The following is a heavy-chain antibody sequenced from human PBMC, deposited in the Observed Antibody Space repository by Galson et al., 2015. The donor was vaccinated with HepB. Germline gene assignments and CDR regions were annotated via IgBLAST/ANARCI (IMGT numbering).Heavy chain of an antibody. J-gene: IGHJ6*02. Sequence: SLRLSCAASKFSFSDYAMSWVRQAPGKGLEWLSFISGSGIRTYYANSVKGRFTISRDNSNNMLYLQMNSLRAEDTAVYYCAKDQNCTKSVCYTYFYNGMDVWGQGTTVTVSS. D-gene: IGHD2-8*01. CDR2: ISGSGIRT. V-gene: IGHV3-23*01. CDR3: AKDQNCTKSVCYTYFYNGMDV. CDR1: KFSFSDYA.